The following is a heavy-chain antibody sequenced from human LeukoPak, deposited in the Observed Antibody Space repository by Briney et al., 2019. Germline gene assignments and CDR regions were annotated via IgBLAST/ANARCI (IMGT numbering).Heavy chain of an antibody. D-gene: IGHD3-16*01. CDR1: GFTFSSYS. CDR3: ARDGGYWGRIDN. V-gene: IGHV3-21*01. CDR2: ISSSSSSNT. J-gene: IGHJ4*02. Sequence: PGGSLRLSCAASGFTFSSYSMNWVRQAPGKGLEWVSSISSSSSSNTYYADAVKGRFTISRDNAKDSLYLQMNSLRAEDTAVYYCARDGGYWGRIDNWGQGTLVTVSS.